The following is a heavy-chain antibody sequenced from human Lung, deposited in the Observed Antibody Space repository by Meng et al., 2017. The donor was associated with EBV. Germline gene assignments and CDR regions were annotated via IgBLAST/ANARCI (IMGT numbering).Heavy chain of an antibody. CDR1: GFTFSSYS. CDR3: ARMYSGSYYGYYQH. J-gene: IGHJ1*01. V-gene: IGHV3-21*01. Sequence: EVQLVESGGXVVKPGGSLRLSCAASGFTFSSYSMNWVRQAPGKGLEWVSSISSSSSYIYYADSVKGRFTISRDNAKNSLYLQMNSLRAEDTAVYYCARMYSGSYYGYYQHWGQGTLVTVSS. CDR2: ISSSSSYI. D-gene: IGHD1-26*01.